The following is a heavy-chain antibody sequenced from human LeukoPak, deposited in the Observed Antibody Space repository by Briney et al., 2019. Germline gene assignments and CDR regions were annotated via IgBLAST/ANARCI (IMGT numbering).Heavy chain of an antibody. J-gene: IGHJ5*02. CDR2: IYHGDSDT. Sequence: GESLKISCKGSGYSFTSYWIGWVRQMPGKGLEWMGIIYHGDSDTRYSPSFQGQVTISADKSISTAYLQWSSLKASDTAMYYCARGLSSISNWFDPWGQGTLVTVSS. V-gene: IGHV5-51*01. CDR3: ARGLSSISNWFDP. D-gene: IGHD3-16*02. CDR1: GYSFTSYW.